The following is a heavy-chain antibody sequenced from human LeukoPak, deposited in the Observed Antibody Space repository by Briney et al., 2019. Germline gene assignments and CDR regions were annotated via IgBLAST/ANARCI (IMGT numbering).Heavy chain of an antibody. CDR1: GFTFSSYA. CDR2: ISYDGSNK. CDR3: ARSATLVVLYYMDV. Sequence: GSLRLSCAASGFTFSSYAMHWVRQAPGKGLEWVAVISYDGSNKYYADSVKGRFTISRDNSKNTLYLQMNSLRAEDTAVYYCARSATLVVLYYMDVWGKGTTVTVSS. V-gene: IGHV3-30*01. D-gene: IGHD2-15*01. J-gene: IGHJ6*03.